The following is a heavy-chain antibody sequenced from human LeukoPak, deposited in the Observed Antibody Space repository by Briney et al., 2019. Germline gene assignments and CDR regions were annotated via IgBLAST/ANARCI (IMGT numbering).Heavy chain of an antibody. CDR1: GFTFSSYA. V-gene: IGHV3-23*01. J-gene: IGHJ4*02. Sequence: GGSLRLSCAASGFTFSSYAMSWVRQAPGKGLERVSAISGSGGSTYYADSVKGRFTISRDNSKNTLYLQMNSLRAEDTAVYYCARESHIVVVPAASDYWGQGTLVTVSS. D-gene: IGHD2-2*01. CDR2: ISGSGGST. CDR3: ARESHIVVVPAASDY.